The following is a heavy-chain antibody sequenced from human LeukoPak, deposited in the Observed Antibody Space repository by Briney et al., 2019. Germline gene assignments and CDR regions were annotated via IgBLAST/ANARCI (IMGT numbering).Heavy chain of an antibody. D-gene: IGHD3-22*01. Sequence: PGGSLRPSCAASGFTFNSYSMNWFRQAPGKGLEWVSSISSSSRFIYYADSVKGRFTISRDNAKNSLYLQMTSLRAADTAVYYCARAKFDSSRYYYRGFDIWGQGTMVTVSS. CDR3: ARAKFDSSRYYYRGFDI. V-gene: IGHV3-21*01. J-gene: IGHJ3*02. CDR1: GFTFNSYS. CDR2: ISSSSRFI.